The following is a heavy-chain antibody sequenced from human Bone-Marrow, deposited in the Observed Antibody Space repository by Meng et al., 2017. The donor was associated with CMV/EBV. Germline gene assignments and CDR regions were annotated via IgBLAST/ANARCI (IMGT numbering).Heavy chain of an antibody. V-gene: IGHV4-39*07. CDR2: IFYSGST. CDR1: GGSISSSRYY. CDR3: ARDCSSTSCSFYGMDV. J-gene: IGHJ6*02. D-gene: IGHD2-2*01. Sequence: SETLSLSCTVSGGSISSSRYYWGWIRQPPGKGLEWIGSIFYSGSTSYSPSLESRVAISVDTSKNQFSLKLSSVTAADTAVYYCARDCSSTSCSFYGMDVWAQGTT.